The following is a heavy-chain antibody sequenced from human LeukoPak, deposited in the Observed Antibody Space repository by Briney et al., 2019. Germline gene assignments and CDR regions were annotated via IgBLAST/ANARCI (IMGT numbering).Heavy chain of an antibody. CDR2: ISIYNGNT. CDR1: GYTFTSYG. J-gene: IGHJ6*03. Sequence: ASVRVSCKASGYTFTSYGISWVRQAPGQGREWMGLISIYNGNTKDIQKLQGRVTMTTDTSRSTAYMELRRLRSDDTVVYYCARGAGCSGGSCYPRTPYGNYYYYYYMDVWGKGTTVTVSS. V-gene: IGHV1-18*01. D-gene: IGHD2-15*01. CDR3: ARGAGCSGGSCYPRTPYGNYYYYYYMDV.